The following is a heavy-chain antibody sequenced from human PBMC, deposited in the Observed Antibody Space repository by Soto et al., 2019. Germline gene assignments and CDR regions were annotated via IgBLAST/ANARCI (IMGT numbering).Heavy chain of an antibody. CDR3: AMDSAVGGRLGFFDY. D-gene: IGHD3-16*01. J-gene: IGHJ4*02. CDR1: RFTFYNYA. V-gene: IGHV3-23*01. CDR2: LSGSGGRT. Sequence: EVQLLESGGGSVQPGGSLRLSCSASRFTFYNYAMNWVRQAPGKGLEWVSGLSGSGGRTDYADSVKGRFSISRDNYKMVLYLQRNSPRVEDTGVYFCAMDSAVGGRLGFFDYWGQGILVTVSS.